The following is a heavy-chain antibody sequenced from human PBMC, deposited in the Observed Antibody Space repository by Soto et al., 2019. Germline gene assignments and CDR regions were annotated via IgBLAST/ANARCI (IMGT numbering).Heavy chain of an antibody. CDR2: ISSTTNYI. Sequence: PXVSLRLSCAASGFTFTRYSMNWVRQAPGKGLEWVSSISSTTNYIYYGDSMKGRSTISRDNAKNSLYLEMNSLRAEDTAVYYCARESEDLTSNFDYWGQGTLVTVSS. CDR1: GFTFTRYS. CDR3: ARESEDLTSNFDY. J-gene: IGHJ4*02. V-gene: IGHV3-21*06.